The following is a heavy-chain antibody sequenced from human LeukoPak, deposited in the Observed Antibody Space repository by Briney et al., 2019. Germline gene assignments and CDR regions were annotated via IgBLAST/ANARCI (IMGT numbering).Heavy chain of an antibody. D-gene: IGHD3-10*01. CDR2: IIPIFGTA. CDR1: GGTFSSYA. J-gene: IGHJ4*02. Sequence: SVKVSCKASGGTFSSYAISWVRQAPGQGLEWMGGIIPIFGTANYAQKFQGRVTVTADESTSTAYMELSSLRSEDTAVYYCARDYYGSGSYMGFDYWGQGTLVTVSS. CDR3: ARDYYGSGSYMGFDY. V-gene: IGHV1-69*01.